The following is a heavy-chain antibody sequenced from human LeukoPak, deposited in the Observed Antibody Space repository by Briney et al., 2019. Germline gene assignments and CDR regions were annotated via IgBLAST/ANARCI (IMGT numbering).Heavy chain of an antibody. CDR1: GHALKELS. Sequence: ASVKVSCKVSGHALKELSIHWVRQTPGKGLEWMGGFDPEDGETIYAQKFQGRVTMTEDTSTDTAYMELSSLRSEDTAVYYCATTPLGYYYDSRAPGDAFDIWGQGTMVTVSS. D-gene: IGHD3-22*01. V-gene: IGHV1-24*01. CDR3: ATTPLGYYYDSRAPGDAFDI. J-gene: IGHJ3*02. CDR2: FDPEDGET.